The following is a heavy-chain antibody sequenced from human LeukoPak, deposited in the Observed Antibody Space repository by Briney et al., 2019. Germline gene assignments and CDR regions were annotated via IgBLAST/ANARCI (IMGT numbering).Heavy chain of an antibody. CDR3: ARDWTYYYDSSGYYRAFDI. Sequence: PGGSLRLSCAASEFTFSDYYMSWIRQAPGRGLEWVSYVSSSSSYTNYADSVRGRFTISRDNAKDSLYLQMNSLRAEDTAVYYCARDWTYYYDSSGYYRAFDIWGQGTMVTVSS. D-gene: IGHD3-22*01. CDR2: VSSSSSYT. CDR1: EFTFSDYY. V-gene: IGHV3-11*06. J-gene: IGHJ3*02.